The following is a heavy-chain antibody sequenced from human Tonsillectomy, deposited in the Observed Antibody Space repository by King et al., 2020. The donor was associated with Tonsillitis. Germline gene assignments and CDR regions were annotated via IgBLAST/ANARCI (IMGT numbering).Heavy chain of an antibody. D-gene: IGHD6-19*01. J-gene: IGHJ2*01. CDR2: IYYSGST. CDR1: GGSISSYY. Sequence: QLQESGPGLVKPSETLSLTCTVSGGSISSYYWSWIRQPPRKGLEWIWYIYYSGSTNSNPSLTIRVTISVDTSKNQFSLKLNSVTAADTAVDYCAREYSSGWDRYWYFDLWGRGTLGTVSS. CDR3: AREYSSGWDRYWYFDL. V-gene: IGHV4-59*01.